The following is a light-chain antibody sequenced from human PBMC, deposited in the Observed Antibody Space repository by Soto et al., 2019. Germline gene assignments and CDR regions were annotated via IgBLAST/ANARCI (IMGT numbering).Light chain of an antibody. V-gene: IGKV3-15*01. CDR1: QSVRTT. CDR3: QQYTDWPTT. Sequence: EIVMRQSPATLSVSPGQRATLSCRASQSVRTTVAWYHQRPGQAPILLIYGASTRATGVPDRFSGGGSGTDFTLTVTSLQSEDFGIYYCQQYTDWPTTVGRGTKVEIK. CDR2: GAS. J-gene: IGKJ1*01.